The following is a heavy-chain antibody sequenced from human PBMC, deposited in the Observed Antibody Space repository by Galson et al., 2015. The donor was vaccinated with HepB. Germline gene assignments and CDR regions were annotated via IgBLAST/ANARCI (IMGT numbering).Heavy chain of an antibody. V-gene: IGHV3-7*03. CDR2: IKQDGSEK. J-gene: IGHJ6*02. Sequence: SLRLSCAASGFTFSSYWMSWVRQAPGKGLEWVANIKQDGSEKYYVDSVKGRFTISRDNAKNSLYLQMNSLRAEDTAVYYCARDHGYSSGWFRGHYYYYGMDVWGQGTTVTVSS. CDR3: ARDHGYSSGWFRGHYYYYGMDV. D-gene: IGHD6-19*01. CDR1: GFTFSSYW.